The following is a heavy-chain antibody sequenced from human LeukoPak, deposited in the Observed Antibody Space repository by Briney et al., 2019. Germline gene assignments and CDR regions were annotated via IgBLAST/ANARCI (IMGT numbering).Heavy chain of an antibody. D-gene: IGHD3-10*01. V-gene: IGHV4-39*07. CDR1: GGSISSSSYY. Sequence: PSETLSLTCTVSGGSISSSSYYWGWIRQPPGKGLEWIGSIYYSGSTYYNPSLKSRVTISVDTSKNQFSLKLSSVTAADTAVYYCARVGEEAGYYYYYMDVWGKGTTVTVSS. CDR2: IYYSGST. CDR3: ARVGEEAGYYYYYMDV. J-gene: IGHJ6*03.